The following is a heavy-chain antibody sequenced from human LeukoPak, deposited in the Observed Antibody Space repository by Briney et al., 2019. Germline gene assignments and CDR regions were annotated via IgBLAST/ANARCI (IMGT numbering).Heavy chain of an antibody. J-gene: IGHJ4*02. D-gene: IGHD5-18*01. V-gene: IGHV3-53*01. CDR3: ARSRSGCSYGYPD. CDR2: IYSGGST. Sequence: GGSLRLSCAASGFTVSSNYMSWVRQAPGKGLEWVSVIYSGGSTYYADSVKGRFTISRDNSKNTRYLQMNSLRAEDTAVYYRARSRSGCSYGYPDWGQGTLVTVSS. CDR1: GFTVSSNY.